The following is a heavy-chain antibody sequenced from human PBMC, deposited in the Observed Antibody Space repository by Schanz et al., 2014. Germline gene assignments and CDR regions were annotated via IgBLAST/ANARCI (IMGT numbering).Heavy chain of an antibody. CDR1: GFIFSAYT. Sequence: EAQLLESGGGLVQPGGSLRLSCAASGFIFSAYTMNWVRQAPGKGLEWVSNISPTGSSTYYADSVKGRFTISRDNSNNTVYLQMNTLRAEDTAVYYCARDGDFDYWGQGTLVTVSS. J-gene: IGHJ4*02. V-gene: IGHV3-23*01. CDR2: ISPTGSST. CDR3: ARDGDFDY.